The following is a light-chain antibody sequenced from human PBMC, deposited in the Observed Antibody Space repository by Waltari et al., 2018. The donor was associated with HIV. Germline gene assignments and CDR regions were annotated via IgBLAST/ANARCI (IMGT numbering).Light chain of an antibody. CDR3: QQYTNSAFT. J-gene: IGKJ3*01. CDR2: GAS. CDR1: LSVRSNY. V-gene: IGKV3-20*01. Sequence: DIVLTQSPAPLSLSPGQRAPLSCRASLSVRSNYLAWYQQKPGQAPRLLIYGASTRATGIPDRFSGSGSGTDFTLTISRLEPEDFAVYYCQQYTNSAFTFGPGTKVDIK.